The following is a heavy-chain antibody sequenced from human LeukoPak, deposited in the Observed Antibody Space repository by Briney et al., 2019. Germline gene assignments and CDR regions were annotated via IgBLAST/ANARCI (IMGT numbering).Heavy chain of an antibody. D-gene: IGHD3-10*01. CDR1: GGSISSSFSY. V-gene: IGHV4-39*07. CDR3: ARGGGSGNYYRSDYGMDV. J-gene: IGHJ6*02. Sequence: SETLSLTCTVSGGSISSSFSYWGWIRQPPGKGLEWIGTMSYDGSTYYNPSLQSRITISADTFKNQFSLKLSSVTAADTAVYYCARGGGSGNYYRSDYGMDVWGQGTTVTVSS. CDR2: MSYDGST.